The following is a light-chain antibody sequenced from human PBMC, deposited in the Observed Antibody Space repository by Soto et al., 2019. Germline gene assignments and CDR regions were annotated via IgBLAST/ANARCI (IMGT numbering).Light chain of an antibody. CDR3: SSYAGNNRLI. J-gene: IGLJ7*01. CDR1: SSDVGAYNY. CDR2: EVS. V-gene: IGLV2-8*01. Sequence: QSALTQPPSASGSPGQSVTISCTGTSSDVGAYNYVSWYQQHAGKVPRLIIYEVSERPSGVPDRFSGSKSGNTASLRVSGFLTEDEADYYCSSYAGNNRLIFGGGTQLTVL.